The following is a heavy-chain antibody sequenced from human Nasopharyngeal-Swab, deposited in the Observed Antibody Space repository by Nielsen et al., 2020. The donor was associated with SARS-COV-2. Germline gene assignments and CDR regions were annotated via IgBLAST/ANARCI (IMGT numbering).Heavy chain of an antibody. V-gene: IGHV3-30*18. CDR2: ISYDGNYK. D-gene: IGHD3-3*01. J-gene: IGHJ6*03. CDR3: AKGRVTMFGVVIIDYYYYMDV. Sequence: GESLKISCAASGFTFSSYGMHWVRQAPGKGLEWVAVISYDGNYKYYADSVQGRFTISRDNSKNTLFLQMNSLRAEETAVYYCAKGRVTMFGVVIIDYYYYMDVWGKGTTVTVSS. CDR1: GFTFSSYG.